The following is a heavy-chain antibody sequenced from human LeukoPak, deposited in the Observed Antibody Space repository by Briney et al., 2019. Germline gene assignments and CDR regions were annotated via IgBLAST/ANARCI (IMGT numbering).Heavy chain of an antibody. D-gene: IGHD1-1*01. CDR2: IRSKANSYAT. J-gene: IGHJ5*02. CDR1: GFTFSDSA. CDR3: TRSSTGTGGDYWFDP. V-gene: IGHV3-73*01. Sequence: GSLKRSCAASGFTFSDSAIHWVHQASGKGQEWIGRIRSKANSYATAYAASVKGRFTISRDDSKNTAYLQMNSLKTEDTAVYYCTRSSTGTGGDYWFDPWGQGTLVTVSS.